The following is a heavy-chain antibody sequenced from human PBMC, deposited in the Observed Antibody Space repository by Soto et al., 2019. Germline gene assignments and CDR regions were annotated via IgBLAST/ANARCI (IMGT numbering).Heavy chain of an antibody. CDR2: ISSSSSTI. CDR1: GFTFSSYS. CDR3: ARALSRDWFGLRKNDY. D-gene: IGHD3-10*01. J-gene: IGHJ4*02. V-gene: IGHV3-48*02. Sequence: EVQLVESGGGLVQPGGSLRLSCAASGFTFSSYSMNWVRQAPGKGLEWVSYISSSSSTIYYADSVKGRFTISRDNAKNSLYLQMNSLRDEDTAVYYCARALSRDWFGLRKNDYWGQGTLVTVSS.